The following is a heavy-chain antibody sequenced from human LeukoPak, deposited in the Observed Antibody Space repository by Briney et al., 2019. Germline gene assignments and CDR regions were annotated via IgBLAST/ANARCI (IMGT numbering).Heavy chain of an antibody. CDR2: ISGDGGST. V-gene: IGHV3-43*02. CDR3: AKARCWYYYMDV. Sequence: GGSLRLSCAGSGFTFDDYAMHWVRQAPGKGLEWVSLISGDGGSTYYADSVKGRFTISRDNSKNSLYLQMKSLRTEDTALFYCAKARCWYYYMDVWGTGTTVTVSS. D-gene: IGHD2-15*01. CDR1: GFTFDDYA. J-gene: IGHJ6*03.